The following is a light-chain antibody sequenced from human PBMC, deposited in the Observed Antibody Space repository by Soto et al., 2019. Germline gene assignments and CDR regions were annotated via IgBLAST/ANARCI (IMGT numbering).Light chain of an antibody. Sequence: QMRQAPSSLSASVGDRVTITCRASQSITTYLNWYRQKPGKAPKLLIYAASSLQSGVPSRFSGSGSETEFTLTISSLQPEDFATYYCQQSNNTPLTFGGGTKVDIK. V-gene: IGKV1-39*01. CDR2: AAS. J-gene: IGKJ4*01. CDR1: QSITTY. CDR3: QQSNNTPLT.